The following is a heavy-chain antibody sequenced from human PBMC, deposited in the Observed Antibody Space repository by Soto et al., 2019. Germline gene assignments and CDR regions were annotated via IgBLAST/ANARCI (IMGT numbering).Heavy chain of an antibody. CDR1: GYTFTSYD. CDR2: MNPDSGNT. D-gene: IGHD6-13*01. Sequence: QVQLVQSGAEVKKPGASVKVSCKASGYTFTSYDINWVRQATGQGLEWMGWMNPDSGNTDFAQKFQGRVTMTRNTSISTAYMELSSLRSEDTAVYYCARERSAAGAGWFVTWGQGTLVTVSS. V-gene: IGHV1-8*01. J-gene: IGHJ5*02. CDR3: ARERSAAGAGWFVT.